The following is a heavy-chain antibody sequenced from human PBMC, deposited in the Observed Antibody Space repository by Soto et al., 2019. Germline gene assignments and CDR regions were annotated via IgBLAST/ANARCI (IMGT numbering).Heavy chain of an antibody. J-gene: IGHJ4*02. CDR1: GASISEYY. CDR3: ARESRSALGTVEH. D-gene: IGHD6-13*01. V-gene: IGHV4-4*07. Sequence: SETLSLTCTVSGASISEYYWSWIRQPAGKGLECIGRIYASGNTNYNPSLKSRVTMSVDTSKNQFSLTLNSVTAADTAVYYCARESRSALGTVEHWGRGTLVTVSS. CDR2: IYASGNT.